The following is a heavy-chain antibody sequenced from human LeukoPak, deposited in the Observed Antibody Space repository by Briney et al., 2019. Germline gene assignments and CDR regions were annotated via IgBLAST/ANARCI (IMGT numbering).Heavy chain of an antibody. J-gene: IGHJ4*02. Sequence: GGSLRLSCAASGFTFSTYAIHWVRQAPGKGLEWVAIIPYDGSNKYYADSVKGRFTISRDNSKNTLFLQMNSLRAEDTAVYFCAKDLNYGDWNDYWAREPWSPSPQ. D-gene: IGHD4-17*01. CDR3: AKDLNYGDWNDY. V-gene: IGHV3-30*04. CDR2: IPYDGSNK. CDR1: GFTFSTYA.